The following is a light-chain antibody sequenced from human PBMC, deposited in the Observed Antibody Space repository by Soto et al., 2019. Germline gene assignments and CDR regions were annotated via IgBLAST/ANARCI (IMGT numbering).Light chain of an antibody. CDR1: QGIGTY. J-gene: IGKJ1*01. Sequence: DIHLTQSPSSLSASVGDRVTNSCRATQGIGTYLTWYQQKPGRAPNLLIYDASTLQTGAPSRFSGRASATDFTLTISSLQPEDVGTYFCQQTYSTPPWTFGQGTRVEI. CDR2: DAS. CDR3: QQTYSTPPWT. V-gene: IGKV1-39*01.